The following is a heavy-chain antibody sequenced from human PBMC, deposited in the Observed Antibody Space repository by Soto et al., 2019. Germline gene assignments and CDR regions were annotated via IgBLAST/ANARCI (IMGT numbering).Heavy chain of an antibody. CDR1: GFTFSSYA. CDR2: ISYDGSNK. J-gene: IGHJ4*02. V-gene: IGHV3-30-3*01. CDR3: ARQTGDWNYYDSSGYSDYFDY. Sequence: RLSCAASGFTFSSYAMHWVRQAPGKGLEWVAVISYDGSNKYYADSVKGRFTISRDNSKNTLYLQMNSLRAEDTAVYYCARQTGDWNYYDSSGYSDYFDYWGQGTLVTVSS. D-gene: IGHD3-22*01.